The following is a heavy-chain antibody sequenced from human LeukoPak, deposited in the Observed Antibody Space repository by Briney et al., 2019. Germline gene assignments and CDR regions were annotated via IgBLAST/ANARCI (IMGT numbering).Heavy chain of an antibody. Sequence: ASVKVSCKASGYTFTNYDINWVRQAPGQGLEWMGWMNLNTGNTGSVQQFQGRVTMTRDTSTNTAYMELSSLRSEDTAVYYCARGQGNTWLNHAFDIWGQGTLVTVSS. CDR1: GYTFTNYD. D-gene: IGHD5-12*01. CDR2: MNLNTGNT. J-gene: IGHJ3*02. CDR3: ARGQGNTWLNHAFDI. V-gene: IGHV1-8*01.